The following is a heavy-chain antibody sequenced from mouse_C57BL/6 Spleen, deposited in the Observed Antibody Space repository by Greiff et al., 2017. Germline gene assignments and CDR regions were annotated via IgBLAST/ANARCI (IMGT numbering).Heavy chain of an antibody. J-gene: IGHJ4*01. CDR1: GFTFSSYA. D-gene: IGHD1-1*01. CDR3: ARHYYGSSPYAMDY. Sequence: EVKLEESGGGLVKPGGSLKLSCAASGFTFSSYAMSWVRQTPEKRLEWVATISDGGSYTYYPDNVKGRFTISRDNAKNNLYLQMSSLKSEDTAMYYCARHYYGSSPYAMDYWGQGTSVTVSS. V-gene: IGHV5-4*03. CDR2: ISDGGSYT.